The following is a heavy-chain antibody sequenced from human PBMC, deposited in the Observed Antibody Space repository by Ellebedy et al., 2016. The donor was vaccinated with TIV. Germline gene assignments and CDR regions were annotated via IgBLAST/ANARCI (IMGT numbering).Heavy chain of an antibody. V-gene: IGHV5-51*01. CDR1: GYSFTSYW. J-gene: IGHJ4*02. Sequence: PGGSLRLSCKGSGYSFTSYWIGWVRQMPGKGLEWMGIIYPGDSDTRYSPSFQGQVTISADKSISTAYLQWSSLKASGTAMYYCARLGGRYGSYLDFWGQGTLVTVSS. D-gene: IGHD5-18*01. CDR3: ARLGGRYGSYLDF. CDR2: IYPGDSDT.